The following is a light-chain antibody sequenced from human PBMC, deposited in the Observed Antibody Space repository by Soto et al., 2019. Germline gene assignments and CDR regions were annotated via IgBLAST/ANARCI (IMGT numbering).Light chain of an antibody. Sequence: QSALTQPASVSGSPGQSITISRTGTSSDVGSYNLVSWYKQHPGKAPKRIIYEGSKRPSGVSNRFSGSKSGNTASLTISGLQAEDEADYYCCSYAGGSTFVFGGGTKLTVL. CDR3: CSYAGGSTFV. V-gene: IGLV2-23*03. CDR2: EGS. CDR1: SSDVGSYNL. J-gene: IGLJ2*01.